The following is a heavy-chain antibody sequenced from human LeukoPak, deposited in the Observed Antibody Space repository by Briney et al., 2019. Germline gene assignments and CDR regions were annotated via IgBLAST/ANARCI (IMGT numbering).Heavy chain of an antibody. Sequence: GESLKISFKGSGYRFTSYWIGWVRPMPGKGLEWMGIIYPGDSDTRYSPSFQGQVTISADKSISTAYLQWSSLKASDTAMYYCARHPYSSGPIDYWGQGTLVTVSS. V-gene: IGHV5-51*01. CDR1: GYRFTSYW. J-gene: IGHJ4*02. D-gene: IGHD6-19*01. CDR2: IYPGDSDT. CDR3: ARHPYSSGPIDY.